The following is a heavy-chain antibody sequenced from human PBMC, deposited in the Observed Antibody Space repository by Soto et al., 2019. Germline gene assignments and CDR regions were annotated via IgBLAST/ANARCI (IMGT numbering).Heavy chain of an antibody. V-gene: IGHV3-23*01. CDR3: AKDPYSNYYDSIGLFAY. D-gene: IGHD3-22*01. CDR1: GVPFSSDG. Sequence: GGSLRLSCADSGVPFSSDGMHWVRHAPGKGLDWVSAISRSGGSTYYAASVKGRFTISRDNPKNTLYLKMNXLRAEDTAVYYCAKDPYSNYYDSIGLFAYRSQGTLVTVAS. J-gene: IGHJ4*02. CDR2: ISRSGGST.